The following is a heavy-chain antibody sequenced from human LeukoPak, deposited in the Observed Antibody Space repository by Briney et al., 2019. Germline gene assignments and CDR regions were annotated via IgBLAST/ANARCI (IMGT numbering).Heavy chain of an antibody. V-gene: IGHV4-59*01. J-gene: IGHJ4*01. D-gene: IGHD6-19*01. CDR2: IYYSGST. Sequence: PSETLSLTCTVSGVSISRYYWSWVRQPPGKGLEWIWYIYYSGSTTYNPSLKSPVPLSVHPSRNQFSLKLSSVTAADTAVYYCARGAGAFDYWGHGTLVTVSS. CDR1: GVSISRYY. CDR3: ARGAGAFDY.